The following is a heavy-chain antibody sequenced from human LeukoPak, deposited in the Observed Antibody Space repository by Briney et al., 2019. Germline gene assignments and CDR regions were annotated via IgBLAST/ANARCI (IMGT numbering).Heavy chain of an antibody. D-gene: IGHD1-14*01. V-gene: IGHV4-61*02. CDR2: IYSSGST. CDR3: ARADREGQSARWAFDF. CDR1: GFSLSTRGMS. J-gene: IGHJ3*01. Sequence: SGPALVKPTQTLTLTCTVSGFSLSTRGMSVSWIRQPAGKGLEWIGRIYSSGSTSYNPSLKSRLTMSVDTSKNQFSLKLRFVTAADTAVYYCARADREGQSARWAFDFWGQGTMVTVSS.